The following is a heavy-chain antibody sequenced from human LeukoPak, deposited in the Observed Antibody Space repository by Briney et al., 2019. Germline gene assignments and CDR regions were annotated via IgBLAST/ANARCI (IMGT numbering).Heavy chain of an antibody. CDR1: GFTFSSYN. Sequence: GGSLRLSCAASGFTFSSYNMNWVRQAPGKGLEWVSSISSSSGSIYFADSVKGRFTISRDNAKNSLYLQMNSLRAEDTAVYYCARDLSSSWYGSFDYWGQGTLVTVSS. D-gene: IGHD6-13*01. J-gene: IGHJ4*02. CDR3: ARDLSSSWYGSFDY. CDR2: ISSSSGSI. V-gene: IGHV3-21*01.